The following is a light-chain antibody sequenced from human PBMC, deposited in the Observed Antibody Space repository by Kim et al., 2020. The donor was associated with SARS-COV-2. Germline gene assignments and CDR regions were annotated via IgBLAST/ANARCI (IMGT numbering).Light chain of an antibody. V-gene: IGKV3-20*01. Sequence: EIVLTQSPGTLSLSPGERATLSCRATQSVSSSYLAWYQQKPGQAPRLLIYGASSRATGIPDRFSGSGSGTDFTLTISRLEPEDFAVYYCQQYGNSFTFGGGTKVEI. J-gene: IGKJ4*01. CDR2: GAS. CDR3: QQYGNSFT. CDR1: QSVSSSY.